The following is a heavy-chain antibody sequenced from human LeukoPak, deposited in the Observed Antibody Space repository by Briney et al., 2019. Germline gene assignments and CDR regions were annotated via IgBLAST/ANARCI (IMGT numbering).Heavy chain of an antibody. CDR2: IYHSGST. D-gene: IGHD6-13*01. Sequence: SETLSLTCTVSGYSISSGYYWGWIRQPPGKGLEWIGSIYHSGSTYYNPSLKSRVTISVDTSKNQLSLKLSSVTAADTAVYYCARSTTIAAAGTGYFDYWGQGTLVTVSS. V-gene: IGHV4-38-2*02. J-gene: IGHJ4*02. CDR3: ARSTTIAAAGTGYFDY. CDR1: GYSISSGYY.